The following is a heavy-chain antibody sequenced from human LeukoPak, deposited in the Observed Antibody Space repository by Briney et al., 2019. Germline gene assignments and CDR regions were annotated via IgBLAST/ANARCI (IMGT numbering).Heavy chain of an antibody. Sequence: TGRSLRLSCAASGFTFSSYGMHWVRQAPGKGLEWVAVTSYDGSNKYYADSVKGRFTISRDNSKNTLYLQMNSLRAEDTAVYYCAKQTRPMDSSGYYYGYWGQGTLVTVSS. CDR3: AKQTRPMDSSGYYYGY. V-gene: IGHV3-30*18. D-gene: IGHD3-22*01. J-gene: IGHJ4*02. CDR1: GFTFSSYG. CDR2: TSYDGSNK.